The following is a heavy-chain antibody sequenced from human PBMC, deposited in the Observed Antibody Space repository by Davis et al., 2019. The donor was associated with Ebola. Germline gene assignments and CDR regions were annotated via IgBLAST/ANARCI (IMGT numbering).Heavy chain of an antibody. D-gene: IGHD2-2*01. Sequence: ASVKVSCKASGYTFISYYLHWVRQAPGQGLEWMGWVSGNNGKTNYAQKFQGRITMTTDTSTSTAYMELRSLTSDDTAIYYCARDIGVAVPGVMKDAFDIWGQGTMVTVSS. V-gene: IGHV1-18*04. CDR2: VSGNNGKT. J-gene: IGHJ3*02. CDR3: ARDIGVAVPGVMKDAFDI. CDR1: GYTFISYY.